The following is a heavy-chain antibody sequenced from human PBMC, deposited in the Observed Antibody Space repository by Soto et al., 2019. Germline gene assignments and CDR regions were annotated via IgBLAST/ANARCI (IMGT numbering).Heavy chain of an antibody. CDR1: GFTFSDNA. D-gene: IGHD6-13*01. V-gene: IGHV3-23*01. CDR3: AKSLSAAVNYGLDV. J-gene: IGHJ6*02. CDR2: ISDDGDST. Sequence: EVQLLESGGGLVQPGGSLRLSCGASGFTFSDNAMTWVRQAPGKGLEWVSSISDDGDSTYYADSVKGRFAVSRDNSKHTLCLHMNSLGAEDTAIYYCAKSLSAAVNYGLDVWCQGTSVTFSS.